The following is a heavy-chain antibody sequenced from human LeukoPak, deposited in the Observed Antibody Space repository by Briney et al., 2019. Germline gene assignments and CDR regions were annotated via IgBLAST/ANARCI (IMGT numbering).Heavy chain of an antibody. V-gene: IGHV5-51*01. CDR3: ASGGGYYDTRDAFDI. J-gene: IGHJ3*02. CDR2: IYPGDSDT. CDR1: GYSFTSYW. Sequence: GESLKISCKGSGYSFTSYWIGWVRQMPGKGLEWMGIIYPGDSDTRYSPSFQGQVTISADKSISTAYLQWSSLKASDTAMYYCASGGGYYDTRDAFDIWGQGTMVTVSS. D-gene: IGHD3-9*01.